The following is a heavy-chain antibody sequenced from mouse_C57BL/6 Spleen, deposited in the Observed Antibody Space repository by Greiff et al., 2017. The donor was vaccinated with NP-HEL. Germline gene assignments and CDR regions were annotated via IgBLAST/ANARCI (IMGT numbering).Heavy chain of an antibody. CDR2: ISSGSSTI. D-gene: IGHD2-5*01. V-gene: IGHV5-17*01. Sequence: DVMLVESGGGLVKPGGSLKLSCAASGFTFSDYGMHWVRQAPEKGLEWVAYISSGSSTIYYADTVKGRFTISRDNAKNTLFLQMTSLRSEDTAMYYCAREYSNYVGYFDVWGTGTTVTVSS. J-gene: IGHJ1*03. CDR3: AREYSNYVGYFDV. CDR1: GFTFSDYG.